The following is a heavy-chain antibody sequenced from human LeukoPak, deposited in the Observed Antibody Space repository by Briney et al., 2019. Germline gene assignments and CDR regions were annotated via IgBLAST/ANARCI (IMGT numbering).Heavy chain of an antibody. D-gene: IGHD7-27*01. Sequence: PSETLSLTCTVSGVSVSTTYNWGWVRRPPGKGLEWIGYNGNNSYNPSLKSRATISLDTSKNQFSLKLHSVTDADTAVYYCVRDYWGSLDYWGQGTLVTVSS. J-gene: IGHJ4*02. CDR2: NGNN. CDR1: GVSVSTTYN. V-gene: IGHV4-61*01. CDR3: VRDYWGSLDY.